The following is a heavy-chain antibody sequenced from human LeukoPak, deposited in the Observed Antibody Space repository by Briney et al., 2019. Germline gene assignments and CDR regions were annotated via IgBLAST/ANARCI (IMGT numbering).Heavy chain of an antibody. CDR3: ARDRSRGGFDY. V-gene: IGHV3-30-3*01. J-gene: IGHJ4*02. D-gene: IGHD3-10*01. CDR1: AFTFSTYA. CDR2: ISYDGNTK. Sequence: GGSLRLPCAASAFTFSTYAMHWVRQAPGKGLEWVAIISYDGNTKYYADSVKGRFTISRDNSKNTLYLRMNSLRSEDTAVYYCARDRSRGGFDYWGQGTLVTVSS.